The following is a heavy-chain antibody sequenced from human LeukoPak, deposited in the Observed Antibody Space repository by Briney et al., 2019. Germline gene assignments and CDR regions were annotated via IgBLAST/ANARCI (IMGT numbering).Heavy chain of an antibody. CDR1: GGSFSGYY. V-gene: IGHV4-34*01. D-gene: IGHD1-26*01. CDR2: INHSGST. Sequence: PSETLSLTCAVYGGSFSGYYWSWIRQPPGKGLEWIGEINHSGSTNYNPSLKSRVTISVDTSKNQFSLKLSSVTAADTAVYYCAGQYSGSYYSYFDYWGQGTLVTVSS. CDR3: AGQYSGSYYSYFDY. J-gene: IGHJ4*02.